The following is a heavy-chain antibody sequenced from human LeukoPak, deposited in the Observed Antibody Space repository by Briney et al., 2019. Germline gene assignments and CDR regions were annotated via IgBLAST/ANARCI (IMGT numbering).Heavy chain of an antibody. CDR1: GFTFSSYS. CDR3: AKDRLGYCSSTSCQGFDY. D-gene: IGHD2-2*01. CDR2: ISSSSYI. Sequence: GGSLRLSCAASGFTFSSYSMNWVRQAPGKGLEWVSSISSSSYIYYADSVKGRFTISRDNSKNTLYLQMNSLRAEDTAVYYCAKDRLGYCSSTSCQGFDYWGQGTLVTVSS. J-gene: IGHJ4*02. V-gene: IGHV3-21*01.